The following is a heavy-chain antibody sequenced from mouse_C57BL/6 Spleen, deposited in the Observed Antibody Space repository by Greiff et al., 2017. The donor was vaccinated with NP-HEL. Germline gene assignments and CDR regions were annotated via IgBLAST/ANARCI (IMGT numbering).Heavy chain of an antibody. CDR1: GYTFTSYW. D-gene: IGHD1-1*01. V-gene: IGHV1-59*01. J-gene: IGHJ3*01. CDR2: IDPSDSYT. Sequence: QVQLQQPGAELVRPGTSVKLSCKASGYTFTSYWMHWVKQRPGQGLEWIGVIDPSDSYTNYNQKFKGKATLTVDTSSSTAYMQLSSLTSEDSAVYYCARSPYYYGSSYGFAYWGQGTLVTVSA. CDR3: ARSPYYYGSSYGFAY.